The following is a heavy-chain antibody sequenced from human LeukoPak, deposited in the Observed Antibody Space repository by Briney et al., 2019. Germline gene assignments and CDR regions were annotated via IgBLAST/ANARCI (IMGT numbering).Heavy chain of an antibody. J-gene: IGHJ6*02. V-gene: IGHV3-23*01. D-gene: IGHD2-2*01. Sequence: GGSLRLSCAASGFTFSSYAMSWVRQAPGKGLEWVSAISGSGGFTYYADSVKGRFTISRDNSRNTLYLQMNSLRAEDTAVYYCAKGYCSSTSCYFHYYGMDVWGQGTTVTVSS. CDR3: AKGYCSSTSCYFHYYGMDV. CDR1: GFTFSSYA. CDR2: ISGSGGFT.